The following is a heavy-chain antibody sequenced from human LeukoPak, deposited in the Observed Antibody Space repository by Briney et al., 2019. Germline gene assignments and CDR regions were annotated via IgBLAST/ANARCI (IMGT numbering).Heavy chain of an antibody. CDR2: IYTSGST. V-gene: IGHV4-61*02. Sequence: SETLSLTCTVSGGSISSGSYYWSWIRQPAGKGLEWIGRIYTSGSTNYNPSLKSRVTISVDTFKNQFSLKLSSVTAADTAVYYCARCSGWYVDNWFDPWGQGTLVTVSS. D-gene: IGHD6-19*01. CDR1: GGSISSGSYY. J-gene: IGHJ5*02. CDR3: ARCSGWYVDNWFDP.